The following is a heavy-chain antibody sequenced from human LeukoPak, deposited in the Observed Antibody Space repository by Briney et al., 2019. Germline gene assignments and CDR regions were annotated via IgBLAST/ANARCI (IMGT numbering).Heavy chain of an antibody. Sequence: GGSLRLSCAASGFTFSGYDMHWVRQATGKGLEWVSAIGTAGDTYYPGSVKGRFTISRENAKNSLYLQMNSLRAGDTAVYYCARAGGGNLFDYWGQGTLVTVSS. CDR2: IGTAGDT. D-gene: IGHD1-14*01. CDR1: GFTFSGYD. J-gene: IGHJ4*02. V-gene: IGHV3-13*01. CDR3: ARAGGGNLFDY.